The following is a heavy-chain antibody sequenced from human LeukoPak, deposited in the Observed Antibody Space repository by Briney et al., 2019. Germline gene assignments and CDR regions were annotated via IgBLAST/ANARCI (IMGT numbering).Heavy chain of an antibody. CDR1: GFTFSSYS. CDR3: ARDSWFGELGYYFDY. V-gene: IGHV3-21*01. CDR2: ISSSSSYI. Sequence: GGSLRLSCVASGFTFSSYSMNWVRQAPGKGLEWVSSISSSSSYIYYADSVKGRFTISRDNAKNSLYLQMNSLRAEDTAVYYCARDSWFGELGYYFDYWGQGTLVTVSS. D-gene: IGHD3-10*01. J-gene: IGHJ4*02.